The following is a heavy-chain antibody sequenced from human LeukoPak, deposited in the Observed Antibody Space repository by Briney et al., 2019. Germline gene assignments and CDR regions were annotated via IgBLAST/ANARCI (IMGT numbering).Heavy chain of an antibody. CDR1: GGSISSSSYY. CDR2: IYYSGST. J-gene: IGHJ4*02. V-gene: IGHV4-39*01. Sequence: PSETLSLTCTVSGGSISSSSYYWGWIRQPPGKGLEWIGSIYYSGSTYYNPSLKSRVTISVDTSKNQFSLKLSSVTAADTAVYYCAITTGYNSKVFDYWGQRTLVTVSS. D-gene: IGHD3-9*01. CDR3: AITTGYNSKVFDY.